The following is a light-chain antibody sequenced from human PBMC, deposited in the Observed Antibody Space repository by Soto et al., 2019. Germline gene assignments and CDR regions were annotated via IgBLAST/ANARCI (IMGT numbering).Light chain of an antibody. Sequence: ESVLRQSPGTLSLSPGERATLSCRASQSVSSKCLAWYQQKPGQAPRLLIYGASSRATGIPDRFSGSGSGTDFTLTISRLAPEDLAVYYCQQYGSSPLTFGGGTKVEIK. V-gene: IGKV3-20*01. J-gene: IGKJ4*01. CDR1: QSVSSKC. CDR2: GAS. CDR3: QQYGSSPLT.